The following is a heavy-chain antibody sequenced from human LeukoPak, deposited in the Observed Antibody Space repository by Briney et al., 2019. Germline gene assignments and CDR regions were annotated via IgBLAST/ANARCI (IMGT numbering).Heavy chain of an antibody. V-gene: IGHV3-7*03. D-gene: IGHD6-6*01. J-gene: IGHJ4*02. CDR3: AKEGLNIATRDFFDS. CDR1: GFTFSSYW. CDR2: IKQDGSEK. Sequence: GGSLRLSCAASGFTFSSYWMSWVRQAPGKGLEWVANIKQDGSEKYYVDSVKGRLTISRDNAKNSLYLQMNSLRAEDTAVYYCAKEGLNIATRDFFDSWGQGTLVTVSS.